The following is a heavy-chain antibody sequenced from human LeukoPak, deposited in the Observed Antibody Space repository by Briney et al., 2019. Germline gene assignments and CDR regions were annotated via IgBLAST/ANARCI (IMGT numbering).Heavy chain of an antibody. Sequence: SSETLSLTCTVSGDSISSSSYYWGWIRQPPGKGLEWIASIYSSVTYYNPSLKSRVTISVDTSKNQFSLNLSSVTAADTAVYYCVRHPPGRPYFDNWGQGTLVTVSS. CDR1: GDSISSSSYY. J-gene: IGHJ4*02. CDR3: VRHPPGRPYFDN. CDR2: IYSSVT. V-gene: IGHV4-39*01.